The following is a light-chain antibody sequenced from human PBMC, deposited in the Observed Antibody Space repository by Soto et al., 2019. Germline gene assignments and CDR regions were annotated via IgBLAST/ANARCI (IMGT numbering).Light chain of an antibody. J-gene: IGKJ1*01. CDR2: LVS. Sequence: IVMPQSPDSLGVTVIERPTINCKSTQRVLYGSNNHSYIAWYQQNPGQPAQLLIYLVSTRESGVPDRFSGSGSESVFNLTISSPQAEDVAVYYCNQYYSNHWKFGQGTKVDI. CDR3: NQYYSNHWK. CDR1: QRVLYGSNNHSY. V-gene: IGKV4-1*01.